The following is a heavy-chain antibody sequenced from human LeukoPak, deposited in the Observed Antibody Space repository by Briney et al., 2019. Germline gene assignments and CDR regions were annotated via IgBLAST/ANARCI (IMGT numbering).Heavy chain of an antibody. CDR2: INPNSGGT. CDR1: GYTFTGYY. J-gene: IGHJ4*02. CDR3: ARDQEGGYDLGNFDY. Sequence: GASVKVSCKASGYTFTGYYMHWVRHAPGQGLEWMGWINPNSGGTNYAQKFQGRVTMTRDTSISTAYMELSRLRSDDTAVYYCARDQEGGYDLGNFDYWGQGTLVTVSS. D-gene: IGHD5-12*01. V-gene: IGHV1-2*02.